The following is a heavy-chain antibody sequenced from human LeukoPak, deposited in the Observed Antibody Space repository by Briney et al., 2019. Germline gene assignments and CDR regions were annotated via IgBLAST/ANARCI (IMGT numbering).Heavy chain of an antibody. CDR2: IYYSGGT. D-gene: IGHD3-10*01. V-gene: IGHV4-59*12. CDR1: GGSISTYY. J-gene: IGHJ3*02. CDR3: ARRMKYYGAFDI. Sequence: SETLSLTCTVSGGSISTYYWSWIRQPPGKGLEWIGYIYYSGGTNYNPSLKSRVTISVATSKNQFSLKLSSVTAADTAVYYCARRMKYYGAFDIWGQGTMVTVSS.